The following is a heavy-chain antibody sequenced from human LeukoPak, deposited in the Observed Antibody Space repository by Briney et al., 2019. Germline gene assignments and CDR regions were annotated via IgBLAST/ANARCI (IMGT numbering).Heavy chain of an antibody. CDR3: ARGGHRQKEF. V-gene: IGHV3-7*01. J-gene: IGHJ4*02. CDR2: IKHDGSDK. Sequence: GGSLRLSCSASGYTFSNYWMTWVRQSPGKGLEWVAIIKHDGSDKYCVDSVKGRFTISRDNAKNSLYLQMSSLRAEDTAVYYCARGGHRQKEFWGQGTLVTVSS. CDR1: GYTFSNYW. D-gene: IGHD3-10*01.